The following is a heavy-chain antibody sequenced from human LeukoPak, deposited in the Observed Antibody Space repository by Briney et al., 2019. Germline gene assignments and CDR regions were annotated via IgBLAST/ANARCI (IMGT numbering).Heavy chain of an antibody. CDR2: SSRSGTI. CDR3: AREFSSGWYHNWFDP. V-gene: IGHV3-48*01. CDR1: GFTVSSSG. Sequence: EGSLRLSCAASGFTVSSSGMNWVRQAPGKGLEWVSYSSRSGTIYYADSLRGRFTISRDNAKNSLYLQMSSLRAEDTAVYYCAREFSSGWYHNWFDPWGQGTLVTVS. J-gene: IGHJ5*02. D-gene: IGHD6-19*01.